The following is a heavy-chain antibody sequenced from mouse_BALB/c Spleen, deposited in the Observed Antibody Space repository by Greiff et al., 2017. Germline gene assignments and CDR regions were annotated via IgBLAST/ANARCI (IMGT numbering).Heavy chain of an antibody. Sequence: QVQLQQPGAELVKPGASVKLSCKASGYTFTSYWMHWVKQRPGQGLEWIGEINPSNGRTNYNEKFKGKATLTVDKSSSTAYMQLSSLTSEDSAVYYCARLAYWGQGTTLTVSS. CDR2: INPSNGRT. J-gene: IGHJ2*01. V-gene: IGHV1S81*02. CDR3: ARLAY. D-gene: IGHD6-1*01. CDR1: GYTFTSYW.